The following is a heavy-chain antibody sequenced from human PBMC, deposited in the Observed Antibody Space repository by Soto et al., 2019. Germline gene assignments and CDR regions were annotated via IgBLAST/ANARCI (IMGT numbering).Heavy chain of an antibody. CDR3: TTDSPQGWLQLGWNFDY. CDR2: IKSKTDGGTT. Sequence: PGGSLRLSCAASGFTFSNAWMNWVRQAPGKGLEWVGRIKSKTDGGTTDYAAPVKGRFTISRDDSKNTLYLQMNSLKTEDTAVYYCTTDSPQGWLQLGWNFDYWGQGTLVTVSS. V-gene: IGHV3-15*07. J-gene: IGHJ4*02. CDR1: GFTFSNAW. D-gene: IGHD5-12*01.